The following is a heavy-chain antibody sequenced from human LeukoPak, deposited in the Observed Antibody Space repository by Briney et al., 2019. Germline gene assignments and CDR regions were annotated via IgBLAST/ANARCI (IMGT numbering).Heavy chain of an antibody. Sequence: SETLSLTCIVSGDSISSYYWSWIRQPPGKGLEWIGYIYYSGSTNYNPSLKSRVTISVDASKNHFSLKLSSVTAADTAVYYCARDRSLGIIDYWGQGTLVTVSP. D-gene: IGHD3-16*01. CDR1: GDSISSYY. CDR2: IYYSGST. CDR3: ARDRSLGIIDY. V-gene: IGHV4-59*01. J-gene: IGHJ4*02.